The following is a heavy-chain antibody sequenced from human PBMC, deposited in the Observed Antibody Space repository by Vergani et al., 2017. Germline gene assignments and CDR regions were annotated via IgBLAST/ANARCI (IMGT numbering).Heavy chain of an antibody. CDR2: IRYDGSNK. J-gene: IGHJ6*02. D-gene: IGHD2-2*01. Sequence: QVQLVESGGGVVQPGGSLRLSCAASGFTFSSYGMHWVRQAPGKGLEWVAVIRYDGSNKYYADSVKGRFTISRDNSKNTLYLQMNSLRAEDTAVYYCAKVREIGSQYYYYYYGMDVWGQGTTVTVSS. V-gene: IGHV3-30*02. CDR3: AKVREIGSQYYYYYYGMDV. CDR1: GFTFSSYG.